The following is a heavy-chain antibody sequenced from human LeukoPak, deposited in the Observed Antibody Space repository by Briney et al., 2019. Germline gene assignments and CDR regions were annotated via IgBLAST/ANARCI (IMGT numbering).Heavy chain of an antibody. V-gene: IGHV1-2*02. J-gene: IGHJ4*02. D-gene: IGHD6-19*01. CDR3: ARGETSGWYFGLDY. Sequence: VASVKVSCKASGYTFTGYYMHWVRLAPGQGLEWLGWINPNSGATKFAQKFHGRVTMTRDTSISTAYMELKSLRSDDTAMYYCARGETSGWYFGLDYWGQGTLVTVSS. CDR1: GYTFTGYY. CDR2: INPNSGAT.